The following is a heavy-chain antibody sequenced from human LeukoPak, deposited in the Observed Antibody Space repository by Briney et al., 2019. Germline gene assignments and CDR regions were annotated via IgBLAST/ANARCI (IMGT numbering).Heavy chain of an antibody. J-gene: IGHJ4*02. Sequence: TLSLTCTVSGASISSYYWSWIRQPPGQALEWLALIYWDDAKRYSPSLKTRLTITKDTSKNQVVLTMTNMDPVDTATYYCAHRQGYYYDSSGYRQTYFDYWGQGTLVTVSS. V-gene: IGHV2-5*08. CDR3: AHRQGYYYDSSGYRQTYFDY. D-gene: IGHD3-22*01. CDR2: IYWDDAK. CDR1: GASISSYYW.